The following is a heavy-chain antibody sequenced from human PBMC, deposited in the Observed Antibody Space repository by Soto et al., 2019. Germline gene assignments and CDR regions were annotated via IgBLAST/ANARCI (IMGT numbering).Heavy chain of an antibody. D-gene: IGHD2-15*01. CDR2: IMPIFGRT. V-gene: IGHV1-69*05. CDR1: GGTFNYYT. J-gene: IGHJ6*02. CDR3: ATWLAERGICANYYNGIDV. Sequence: QVQLVQSGAEVKKPGSSVKVSCKASGGTFNYYTFSWVRQAPGQGLEWLGGIMPIFGRTDYPQKFRDRVTIPTDASTTTAYMELSSLRSEDTAVYYCATWLAERGICANYYNGIDVWGQCVTVTVS.